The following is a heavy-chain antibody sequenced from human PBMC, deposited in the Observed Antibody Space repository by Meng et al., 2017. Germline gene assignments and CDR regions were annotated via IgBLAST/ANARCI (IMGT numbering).Heavy chain of an antibody. D-gene: IGHD3-22*01. V-gene: IGHV3-23*01. J-gene: IGHJ4*02. CDR1: RFTFSSYA. CDR2: IVPGGGTT. Sequence: GESLKISCAASRFTFSSYAMSWVRQAPGKGLEWVSTIVPGGGTTYYADSVKGRFTISRDDSKNTLYLQMNSLRAADTAVYYCAIYYFDSRRFLYWGQGTLVTVSS. CDR3: AIYYFDSRRFLY.